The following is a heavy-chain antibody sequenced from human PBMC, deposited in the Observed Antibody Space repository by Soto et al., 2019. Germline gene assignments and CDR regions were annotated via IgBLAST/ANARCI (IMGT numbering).Heavy chain of an antibody. V-gene: IGHV5-51*01. Sequence: LGESLKISCKGSGYSFASYWIGWVRQMPGKGLEWMGIIYPGDSDTRYSPSFQGQVTISADKSISTAYLQWSSLKASDTAMYYCARHTGHHQYYYYGMDVWGQGTTVTVSS. J-gene: IGHJ6*02. CDR2: IYPGDSDT. CDR1: GYSFASYW. D-gene: IGHD4-4*01. CDR3: ARHTGHHQYYYYGMDV.